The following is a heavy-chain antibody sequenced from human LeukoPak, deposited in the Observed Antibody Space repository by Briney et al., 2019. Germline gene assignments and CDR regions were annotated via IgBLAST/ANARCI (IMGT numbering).Heavy chain of an antibody. Sequence: SLRLSCVASEFTLNNYGVNWVRQAPGKGLEWVSYMSDSGSTIYYADSVKGRFTISRDNAKNSLSLQMNSLSHEDTAVYFCARLHRGMDVWGQGTTVTVSS. CDR2: MSDSGSTI. V-gene: IGHV3-48*02. CDR1: EFTLNNYG. J-gene: IGHJ6*02. CDR3: ARLHRGMDV.